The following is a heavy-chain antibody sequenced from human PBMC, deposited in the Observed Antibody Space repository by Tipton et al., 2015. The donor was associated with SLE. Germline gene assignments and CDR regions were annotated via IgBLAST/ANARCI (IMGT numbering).Heavy chain of an antibody. J-gene: IGHJ4*02. CDR3: ARRHYSGPFDN. CDR1: GGSIRSYY. V-gene: IGHV4-59*12. Sequence: TLSLTCTVSGGSIRSYYWSWIRQPPGKGLEWIGYIYYGGSTNYNPSLRSRVTISVDTSKKQFSLKLNSVTAADTAVYYCARRHYSGPFDNWGQGTLVTVST. CDR2: IYYGGST. D-gene: IGHD5-12*01.